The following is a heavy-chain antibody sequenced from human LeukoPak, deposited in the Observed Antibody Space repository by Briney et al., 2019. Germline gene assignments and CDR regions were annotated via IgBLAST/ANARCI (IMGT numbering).Heavy chain of an antibody. V-gene: IGHV1-69*13. Sequence: SVKVSCKASGCTFSSYAISWVRQAPGQGLEWMGGIIPIFGTANYAQKFQGRVTITADESTSTAYMELSSLRSEDTAVYYCARVQREPRKPNYDILTGSGAFDIWGQGTMVTVSS. D-gene: IGHD3-9*01. CDR1: GCTFSSYA. CDR3: ARVQREPRKPNYDILTGSGAFDI. CDR2: IIPIFGTA. J-gene: IGHJ3*02.